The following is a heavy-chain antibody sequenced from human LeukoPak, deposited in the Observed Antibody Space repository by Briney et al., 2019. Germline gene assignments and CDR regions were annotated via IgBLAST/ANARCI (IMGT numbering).Heavy chain of an antibody. Sequence: GASVKVSCKASGYTFTGHYMHWVRQAPGQGLEWMGWINPNSGGTNYAQKFQGRVTMTRDTSISTAYMELSRLRSDDTAVYYCARGGDCYSSENDAFDIWGQGTMVTVSS. D-gene: IGHD2-21*02. J-gene: IGHJ3*02. CDR1: GYTFTGHY. V-gene: IGHV1-2*02. CDR3: ARGGDCYSSENDAFDI. CDR2: INPNSGGT.